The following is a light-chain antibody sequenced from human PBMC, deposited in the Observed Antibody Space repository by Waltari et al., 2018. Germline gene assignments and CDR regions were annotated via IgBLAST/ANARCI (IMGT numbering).Light chain of an antibody. V-gene: IGLV2-14*03. CDR3: NSYTHSRTWV. CDR1: SSDVGGYKY. CDR2: DVR. J-gene: IGLJ3*02. Sequence: QSALTQPASVSGSPGQSITISCTGTSSDVGGYKYVSWYQQHPGKAPKLIIYDVRTRPSGTSNRFSGSKSGNTASLSISGLQADDEADYYCNSYTHSRTWVIGGGTKLTVL.